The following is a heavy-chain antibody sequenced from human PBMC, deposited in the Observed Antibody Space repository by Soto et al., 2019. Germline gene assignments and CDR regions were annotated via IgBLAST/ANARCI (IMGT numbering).Heavy chain of an antibody. CDR1: GYTFTCYG. D-gene: IGHD2-21*02. J-gene: IGHJ6*02. Sequence: ASVKVCGKASGYTFTCYGISWVRQAPGQGLEWMGWISASNGNTNYAQKLQGGVTMTTDTSTSTAYRKLSSLSSDDTPVYYFPSLSGRDCDSSSYYYHGMDVWGQGTTVT. V-gene: IGHV1-18*01. CDR3: PSLSGRDCDSSSYYYHGMDV. CDR2: ISASNGNT.